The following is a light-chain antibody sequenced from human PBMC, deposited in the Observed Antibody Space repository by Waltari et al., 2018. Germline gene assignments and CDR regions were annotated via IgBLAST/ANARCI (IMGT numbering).Light chain of an antibody. J-gene: IGLJ3*02. CDR3: VLYRGDAQWV. CDR2: DTN. Sequence: QTVVTQEPSLTVSPGGTVTLTCASTPGQVISHYYPNWFQQKPGQAPRALIYDTNKKQPWTPARFSGSLLGGKAALTLSGAQPEDEAEYYCVLYRGDAQWVFGGGTKLTVL. V-gene: IGLV7-43*01. CDR1: PGQVISHYY.